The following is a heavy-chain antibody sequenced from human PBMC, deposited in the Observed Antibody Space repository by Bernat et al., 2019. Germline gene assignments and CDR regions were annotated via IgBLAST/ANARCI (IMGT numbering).Heavy chain of an antibody. V-gene: IGHV3-23*01. CDR2: ISGSGGST. D-gene: IGHD4-17*01. Sequence: EVQLLESGGGLVQPGGSLRLSCAASGFTFSSYAMSWVRQAPGKGLEWVSAISGSGGSTYYADSVKGRFTISRDNSKNTLYLQMNSLRAEDTAVYYCAKWANTPVTTTLHYFDYWGQGTLVTVSS. CDR3: AKWANTPVTTTLHYFDY. J-gene: IGHJ4*02. CDR1: GFTFSSYA.